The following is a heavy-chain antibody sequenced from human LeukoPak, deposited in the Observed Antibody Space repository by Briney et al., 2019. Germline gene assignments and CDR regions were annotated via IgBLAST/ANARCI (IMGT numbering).Heavy chain of an antibody. CDR1: GYTFTSYY. Sequence: ASVKVSCKASGYTFTSYYMHWVRQAPGQGLEWMGIINPSGGSTSYAQKFQGRVTMTRDTSTSTVYMELSSLRSEDTAVYYCATAPMVRGVIISTEYWGQGTLVTVSS. V-gene: IGHV1-46*01. CDR3: ATAPMVRGVIISTEY. J-gene: IGHJ4*02. CDR2: INPSGGST. D-gene: IGHD3-10*01.